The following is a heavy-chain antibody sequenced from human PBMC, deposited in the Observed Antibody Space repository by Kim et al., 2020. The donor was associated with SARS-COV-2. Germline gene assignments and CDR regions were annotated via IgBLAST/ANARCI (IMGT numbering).Heavy chain of an antibody. V-gene: IGHV3-30-3*01. CDR1: GFTFSSYA. D-gene: IGHD6-13*01. CDR2: ISYDGSNK. CDR3: ARDRAASSWFWYFDL. Sequence: GGSLRLSCAASGFTFSSYAMHWVRQAPGKGLEWVAVISYDGSNKYYADSVKGRFTISRDNSKNTLYLQMNSLRAEDTAVYYCARDRAASSWFWYFDLWGRGTLVTVSS. J-gene: IGHJ2*01.